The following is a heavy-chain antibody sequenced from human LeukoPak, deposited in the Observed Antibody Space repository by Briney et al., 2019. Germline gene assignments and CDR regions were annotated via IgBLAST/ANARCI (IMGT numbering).Heavy chain of an antibody. CDR3: ARVYGSGYDFRGAFDI. CDR1: GGSISSYY. CDR2: IYYSGST. D-gene: IGHD5-12*01. V-gene: IGHV4-59*01. J-gene: IGHJ3*02. Sequence: PSETLSLTCTVSGGSISSYYWSWIRQPPGKGLKWIGYIYYSGSTSYSPSLRSRVTISVDTSKNQFSLKLSSVTAADTAVYYCARVYGSGYDFRGAFDIWGQGTMVTVSS.